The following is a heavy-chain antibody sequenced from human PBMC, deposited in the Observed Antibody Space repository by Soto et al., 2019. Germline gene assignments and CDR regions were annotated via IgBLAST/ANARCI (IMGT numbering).Heavy chain of an antibody. V-gene: IGHV3-33*08. CDR2: ISYDGSNK. J-gene: IGHJ3*02. Sequence: GGSLRPSCAASGFTFSSYAMSWVRQAPGKGLEWVAVISYDGSNKFYADSVKGRFTISRDNSKNTLYLQMNSLRAEDTAVYYCARDLSGDYGALDTWGQGTMVTVS. CDR1: GFTFSSYA. D-gene: IGHD4-17*01. CDR3: ARDLSGDYGALDT.